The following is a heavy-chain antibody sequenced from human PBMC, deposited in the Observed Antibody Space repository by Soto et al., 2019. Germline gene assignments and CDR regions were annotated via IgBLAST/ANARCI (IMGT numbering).Heavy chain of an antibody. V-gene: IGHV1-69*12. CDR3: ARGPITGTTRGEDWFDP. D-gene: IGHD1-7*01. CDR1: GGTFSSYA. CDR2: IIPIFGTA. J-gene: IGHJ5*02. Sequence: QVQLVQSGAEVKKPGSSVKVSCKASGGTFSSYAISWVRQAPGQGLEWMGGIIPIFGTANYAQKIQGRVTITADESTSTAYMELSSLRSEDTAVYYCARGPITGTTRGEDWFDPWGQGTLVTVSS.